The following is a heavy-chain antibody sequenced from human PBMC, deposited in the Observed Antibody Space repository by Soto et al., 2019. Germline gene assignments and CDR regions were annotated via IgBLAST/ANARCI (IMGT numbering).Heavy chain of an antibody. CDR1: GYTFTSYG. V-gene: IGHV1-18*01. Sequence: QVQLVQSGAEVKKPGASVKVSCKASGYTFTSYGISWVRQAPGQGLEWMGWISTYNGNTNYAQKLQGRVTMTTDTSTSTAYMELRSLRSDDTAVYDCARVDYDILTEYWYFDLWGRGTLVTVSS. J-gene: IGHJ2*01. CDR2: ISTYNGNT. D-gene: IGHD3-9*01. CDR3: ARVDYDILTEYWYFDL.